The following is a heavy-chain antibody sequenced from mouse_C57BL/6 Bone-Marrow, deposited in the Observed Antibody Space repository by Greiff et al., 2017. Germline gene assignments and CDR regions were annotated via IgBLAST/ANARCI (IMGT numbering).Heavy chain of an antibody. CDR3: ASGGYYGNRFDY. Sequence: QVQLKESGAELVRPGTSVKVSCKASGYAFTNYLIEWVKQRPGQGLEWIGVINPGSGGTNYNEKFKGKATLTADKSSSTAYMQLSSLTSEDSAVYFCASGGYYGNRFDYGGQGTTLTVSS. J-gene: IGHJ2*01. V-gene: IGHV1-54*01. CDR2: INPGSGGT. CDR1: GYAFTNYL. D-gene: IGHD2-1*01.